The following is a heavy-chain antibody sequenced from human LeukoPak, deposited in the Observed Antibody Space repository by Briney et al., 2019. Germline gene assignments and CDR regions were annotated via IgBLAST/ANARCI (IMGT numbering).Heavy chain of an antibody. D-gene: IGHD3-3*01. CDR1: GYTLTELS. Sequence: ASVKVSCKVSGYTLTELSMHWVRQAPGKGLEWMGGFDPEDGETIYAQKFQGRVTMTEDTSTDTAYMELSSLRAEDTAVYYCARSTYYDFWSGYPYYYYGMDVWGQGTTVTVSS. CDR3: ARSTYYDFWSGYPYYYYGMDV. J-gene: IGHJ6*02. V-gene: IGHV1-24*01. CDR2: FDPEDGET.